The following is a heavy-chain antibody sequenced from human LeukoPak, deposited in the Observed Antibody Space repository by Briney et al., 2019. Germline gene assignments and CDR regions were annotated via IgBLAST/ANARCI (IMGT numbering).Heavy chain of an antibody. V-gene: IGHV4-34*01. Sequence: PSETLSLTCAVYGGSFSGYYWSWIRQPPGKGLEWIGEINHSGSTNYNPSLKSRVTISVDTSKNQFSLKLSSVTAADTAVYYCARAGGLSSSSWYKSQYYFDYWGQGTLVTVSS. J-gene: IGHJ4*02. D-gene: IGHD6-13*01. CDR3: ARAGGLSSSSWYKSQYYFDY. CDR2: INHSGST. CDR1: GGSFSGYY.